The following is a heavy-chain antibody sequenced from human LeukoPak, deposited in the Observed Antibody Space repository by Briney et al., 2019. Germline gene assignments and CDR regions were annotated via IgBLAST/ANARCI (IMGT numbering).Heavy chain of an antibody. J-gene: IGHJ4*02. CDR2: INDDGSTT. V-gene: IGHV3-74*01. D-gene: IGHD3-9*01. Sequence: GGSLRLSCAASGFTFSNYWMHWVRQAPGEGLVWVSRINDDGSTTTYADSVKGRFTISRDNAKNSLYLHMNSLRAEDTAVYYCVRDRESRSAWLLDSWGQGTLVTVSS. CDR3: VRDRESRSAWLLDS. CDR1: GFTFSNYW.